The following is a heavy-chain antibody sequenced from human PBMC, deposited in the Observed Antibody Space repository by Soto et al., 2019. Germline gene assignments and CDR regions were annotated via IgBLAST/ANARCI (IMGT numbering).Heavy chain of an antibody. V-gene: IGHV1-69*12. CDR1: GGTFSNYP. J-gene: IGHJ2*01. Sequence: QVQLVQSGAEVKKPGSSVKVSCKASGGTFSNYPISWVRQAPGQGLEWMGGIIPIFGTVNYAQKFQGRVTNTADEPTSTADMELSSVRSGDTVVYYCARGMHRWLQLWYFDLWGRGTLVPVSS. D-gene: IGHD5-12*01. CDR3: ARGMHRWLQLWYFDL. CDR2: IIPIFGTV.